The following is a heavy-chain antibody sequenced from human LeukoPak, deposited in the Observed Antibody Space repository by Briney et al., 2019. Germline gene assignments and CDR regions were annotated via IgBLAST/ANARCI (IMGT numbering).Heavy chain of an antibody. CDR3: ARMRVRGVFLYFFDY. V-gene: IGHV4-59*01. CDR2: IYYSGST. CDR1: GGSFSGYY. J-gene: IGHJ4*02. D-gene: IGHD3-10*01. Sequence: PSETLSLTCAVYGGSFSGYYWSWIRQPTGKGLEWIGYIYYSGSTNYNPSLKSRVTISVDTSKNQFSLKLSSVTAADTAVYYCARMRVRGVFLYFFDYWGQGTLVTVSS.